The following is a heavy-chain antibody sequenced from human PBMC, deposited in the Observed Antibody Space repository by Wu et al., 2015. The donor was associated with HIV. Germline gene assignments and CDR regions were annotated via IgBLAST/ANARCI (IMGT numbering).Heavy chain of an antibody. CDR2: INCKSGDT. CDR1: GGTFSSYA. V-gene: IGHV1-2*02. Sequence: QVQLVQSGAEVKKPGSSVKVSCKASGGTFSSYAISWVRQAPGQGLEWMGWINCKSGDTNYAQKFQGRVTMTRDTSISTAYMELSRLRSDDTAVYFCARDFSGFYYYMDVWGKGTTVTVSS. D-gene: IGHD3-10*01. J-gene: IGHJ6*03. CDR3: ARDFSGFYYYMDV.